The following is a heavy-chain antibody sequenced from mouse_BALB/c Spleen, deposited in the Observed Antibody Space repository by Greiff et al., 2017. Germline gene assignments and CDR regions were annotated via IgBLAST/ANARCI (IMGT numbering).Heavy chain of an antibody. D-gene: IGHD2-1*01. CDR3: ARSQIYYGNYFDY. V-gene: IGHV5-17*02. J-gene: IGHJ2*01. CDR1: GFTFSSFG. CDR2: ISSGSSTI. Sequence: EVQLVESGGGLVQPGGSRKLSCAASGFTFSSFGMHWVRQAPEKGLEWVAYISSGSSTIYYADTVKGRFTISRDNPKNTLFLQMTSLRSEDTAMYYCARSQIYYGNYFDYWGQGTTLTVSS.